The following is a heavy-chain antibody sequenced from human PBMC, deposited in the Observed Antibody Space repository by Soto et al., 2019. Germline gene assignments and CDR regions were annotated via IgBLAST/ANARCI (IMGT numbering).Heavy chain of an antibody. J-gene: IGHJ4*02. CDR1: GFTFSSYA. CDR3: AKDLSRSYSIYYFDF. Sequence: PGGYLRLSCAASGFTFSSYAMSWVRQDPWKGLEWFSRSSGSGGSTYYAGSVKGRFTISRDNSKNTLSLQMNSLRAEDTAVYYCAKDLSRSYSIYYFDFSAPRTLVTLSS. V-gene: IGHV3-23*01. CDR2: SSGSGGST. D-gene: IGHD3-10*01.